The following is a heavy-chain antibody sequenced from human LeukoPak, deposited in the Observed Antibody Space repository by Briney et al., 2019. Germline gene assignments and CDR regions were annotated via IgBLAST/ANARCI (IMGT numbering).Heavy chain of an antibody. J-gene: IGHJ4*02. Sequence: SETLSLTCTVSGGSIIGYYWNWVRHRPGRGLEWIGYVHYRGSTKYNSSLNNRVIISIDTSKNQFSLRLTSVTPADTAVYYCARDLAGEWGNYFDYWGQGIVVTVPS. V-gene: IGHV4-59*12. CDR1: GGSIIGYY. D-gene: IGHD3-16*01. CDR2: VHYRGST. CDR3: ARDLAGEWGNYFDY.